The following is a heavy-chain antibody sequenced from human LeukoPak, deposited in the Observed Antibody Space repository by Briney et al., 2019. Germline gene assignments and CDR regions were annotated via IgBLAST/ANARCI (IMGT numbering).Heavy chain of an antibody. J-gene: IGHJ3*01. Sequence: PGRSLRLSCAASGFTFSSYGMHWVRQAPGKGLEWVAVIWYGGNNKYYADSVKGRFSISRDNSKNMLYLQMNSLRAEDTAVYYCARDHEEVHDAFDVWGQGTMVTVSS. CDR1: GFTFSSYG. V-gene: IGHV3-33*01. CDR3: ARDHEEVHDAFDV. CDR2: IWYGGNNK.